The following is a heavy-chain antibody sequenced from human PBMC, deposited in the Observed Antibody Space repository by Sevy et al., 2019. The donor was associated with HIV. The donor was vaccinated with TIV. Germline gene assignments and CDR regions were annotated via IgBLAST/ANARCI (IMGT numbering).Heavy chain of an antibody. V-gene: IGHV4-38-2*01. D-gene: IGHD2-2*01. CDR2: IYHSGST. CDR1: DYSISSGYY. Sequence: SETLSLTCAVSDYSISSGYYWGWIRQPPGKGLEWIGSIYHSGSTYYNPSLKSRVTISVDTSKNQFSPKLSSVTAADTAVYYCARADPIVVVPAAKGGWFDPGAREPWSPSPQ. J-gene: IGHJ5*02. CDR3: ARADPIVVVPAAKGGWFDP.